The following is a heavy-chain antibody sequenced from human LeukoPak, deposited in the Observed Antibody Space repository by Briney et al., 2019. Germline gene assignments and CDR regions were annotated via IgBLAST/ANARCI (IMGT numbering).Heavy chain of an antibody. D-gene: IGHD3-22*01. CDR3: ASSQYSYDSSGYYYFSDY. CDR1: GGSFSGYY. CDR2: INHSGST. Sequence: SETLSLICAVYGGSFSGYYWSWIRQPPGKGLEWIGEINHSGSTNYNPSLKSRVTISVDTSKNQFSLKLSSVTAADTAVYYCASSQYSYDSSGYYYFSDYWGQGTLVTVSS. J-gene: IGHJ4*02. V-gene: IGHV4-34*01.